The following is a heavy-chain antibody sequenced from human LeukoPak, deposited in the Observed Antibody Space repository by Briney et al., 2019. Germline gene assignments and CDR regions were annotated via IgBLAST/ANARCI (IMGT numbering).Heavy chain of an antibody. Sequence: APVKVSCKASGGTFSSYAISWVRQAPGQGLEWMGRIIPIFGTANYAQKFQGRVTITTDESTSTAYMELSSLRSEDTAVYYCARGYSSSWYRIGWFDPWGQGTLVAVSS. CDR2: IIPIFGTA. J-gene: IGHJ5*02. D-gene: IGHD6-13*01. V-gene: IGHV1-69*05. CDR3: ARGYSSSWYRIGWFDP. CDR1: GGTFSSYA.